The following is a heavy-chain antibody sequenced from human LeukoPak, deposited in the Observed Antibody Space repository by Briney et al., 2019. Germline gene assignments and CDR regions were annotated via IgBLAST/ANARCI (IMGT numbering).Heavy chain of an antibody. J-gene: IGHJ3*02. CDR2: IYHSGST. V-gene: IGHV4-4*02. Sequence: SETLSLTCAVSGGSISSSNWWSWVRQPPGKGLEWIGEIYHSGSTNCNPSLKSRVTISVDKSKNQFSLKLSSVTAADTAVYYCARGSSSAAATAFDIWGQGTMVTVSS. CDR1: GGSISSSNW. CDR3: ARGSSSAAATAFDI. D-gene: IGHD6-13*01.